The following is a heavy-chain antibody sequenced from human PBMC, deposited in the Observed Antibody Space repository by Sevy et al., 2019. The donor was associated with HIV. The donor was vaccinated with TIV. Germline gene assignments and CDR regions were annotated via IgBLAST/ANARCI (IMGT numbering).Heavy chain of an antibody. CDR1: GFTFSSYW. CDR2: IGPDGRVT. D-gene: IGHD2-15*01. V-gene: IGHV3-74*01. Sequence: GGSLRLSCVVSGFTFSSYWMHWVRQGPGKGLVWVSRIGPDGRVTTYADSVKGRFTVSRDDAKNTVYLQMNSLRPDDTAVYYCAGAPDCGRSRCSHYYGMDVWGQGTTVTVSS. J-gene: IGHJ6*02. CDR3: AGAPDCGRSRCSHYYGMDV.